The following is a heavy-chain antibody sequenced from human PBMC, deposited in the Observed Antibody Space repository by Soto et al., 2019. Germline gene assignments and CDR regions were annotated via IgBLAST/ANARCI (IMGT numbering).Heavy chain of an antibody. CDR1: GGSISSGGYY. D-gene: IGHD5-18*01. Sequence: QVQLQESGPGLVKPSQTLSLTCTVSGGSISSGGYYWSWIRQHPGKGLEWIGYIYYSGSTYYNPSPRSRVTIAVATSKHQFSLKLSSVPAADTAVYYCAREVRGYSYGSLHYWGQGTLVTVSS. CDR3: AREVRGYSYGSLHY. J-gene: IGHJ4*02. V-gene: IGHV4-31*03. CDR2: IYYSGST.